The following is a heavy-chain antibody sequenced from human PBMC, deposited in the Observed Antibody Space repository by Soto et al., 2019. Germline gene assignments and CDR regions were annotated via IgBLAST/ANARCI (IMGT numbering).Heavy chain of an antibody. Sequence: QVQLVQSGAEVKKPGASVKVSCKASGYTFTSSDINWVRQATGQGLEWMGWMNHSSGNTGYAQKFQGRVTMPRNTSRSTAYMELSSLRSEDTVVYYCARGSSSDYWGQGTLVTVSS. D-gene: IGHD6-6*01. V-gene: IGHV1-8*01. CDR3: ARGSSSDY. CDR1: GYTFTSSD. CDR2: MNHSSGNT. J-gene: IGHJ4*02.